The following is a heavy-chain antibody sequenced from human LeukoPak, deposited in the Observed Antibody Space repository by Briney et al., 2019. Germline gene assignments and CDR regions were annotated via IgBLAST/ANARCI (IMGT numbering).Heavy chain of an antibody. CDR1: VYSISSGYY. D-gene: IGHD4-17*01. Sequence: SETLSLTCAVSVYSISSGYYWGWIRQPPGKGLEWIGSIYHSGSTYYNPSLKSRDTISVDTSKNQFSLKLSSVTAADTAVYYCARLGDYREYWGQGTLVTVSS. V-gene: IGHV4-38-2*01. CDR2: IYHSGST. J-gene: IGHJ4*02. CDR3: ARLGDYREY.